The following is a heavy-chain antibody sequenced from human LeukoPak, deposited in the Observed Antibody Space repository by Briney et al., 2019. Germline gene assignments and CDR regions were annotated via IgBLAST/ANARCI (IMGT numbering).Heavy chain of an antibody. Sequence: SETLSLTFAGYAGSFCGYYWSRIPQPPGKVQEWIGQINHSGNTNYNPSLKSRVTISVDTSKNQFSPKLGSVTAADTAVYYCARLFLTYSQLWLLDYWGQGTLVTVSS. J-gene: IGHJ4*02. V-gene: IGHV4-34*01. D-gene: IGHD5-18*01. CDR3: ARLFLTYSQLWLLDY. CDR2: INHSGNT. CDR1: AGSFCGYY.